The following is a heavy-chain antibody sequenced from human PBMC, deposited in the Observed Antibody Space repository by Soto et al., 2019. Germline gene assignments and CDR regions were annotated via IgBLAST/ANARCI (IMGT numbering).Heavy chain of an antibody. CDR2: IRSNADGGTT. J-gene: IGHJ4*02. Sequence: LRLSCAASGFPFIDAWMSWVRQAPGKGLQWIGRIRSNADGGTTDLTAPVRDRFSISRDDSKNTLYLQMNSLKIDDTAVYFCSTALRRDSALGAYWGLGTLVTVSS. V-gene: IGHV3-15*01. D-gene: IGHD3-16*01. CDR3: STALRRDSALGAY. CDR1: GFPFIDAW.